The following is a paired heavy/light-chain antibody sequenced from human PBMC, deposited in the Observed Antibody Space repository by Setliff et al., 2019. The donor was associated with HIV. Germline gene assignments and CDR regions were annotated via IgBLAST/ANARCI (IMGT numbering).Light chain of an antibody. CDR3: GTWDSRLSSYVV. V-gene: IGLV1-51*01. CDR1: ASNIGSNY. CDR2: DND. J-gene: IGLJ2*01. Sequence: QSVLTQPPSVSATPGQKVTISCSGSASNIGSNYVSWYQQVPGTAPKLLIYDNDKRPSGIPDRFSGSKSGTSATLGITGLQTGDEADYYCGTWDSRLSSYVVFGGGTKLTVL.
Heavy chain of an antibody. CDR2: MNWNGASI. J-gene: IGHJ4*02. CDR3: ARAPPKYCSGPSCYPPPYFDY. Sequence: VQLVESGGGVVRPGGSLRLSCAAAGFNFDDYGMSWVRQAPGKGLEWVSGMNWNGASIGYGDSVRGRFTISRDNAKNSLYLQMNSLRAEDTAFYYCARAPPKYCSGPSCYPPPYFDYWGPGTLVTVSS. V-gene: IGHV3-20*04. CDR1: GFNFDDYG. D-gene: IGHD2-2*01.